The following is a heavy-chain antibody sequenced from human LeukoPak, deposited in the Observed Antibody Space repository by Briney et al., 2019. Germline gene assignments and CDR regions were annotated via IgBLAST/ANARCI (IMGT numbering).Heavy chain of an antibody. D-gene: IGHD2-2*01. J-gene: IGHJ3*02. CDR1: RFTFNTYW. CDR3: ARAEDCSSTSCPRAFDI. CDR2: INTDGSST. Sequence: GGSLRLSCAASRFTFNTYWMHWVRQAPGKRLVWVSRINTDGSSTNYADSVKGRFTISRDNAENTLYLQMNSLRAEDTAVYYCARAEDCSSTSCPRAFDIWGQGTMVTVSS. V-gene: IGHV3-74*01.